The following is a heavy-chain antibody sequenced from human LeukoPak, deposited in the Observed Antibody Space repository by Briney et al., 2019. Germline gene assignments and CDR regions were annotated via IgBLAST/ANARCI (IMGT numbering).Heavy chain of an antibody. J-gene: IGHJ4*02. V-gene: IGHV4-39*07. Sequence: SETLSLTCTVSGGSISSSSYYWGWIRQPPGKGLEWIGSIYYSGSTYYNPSLKSRVTISVDTSKNQFSLKLSSVTAADTAVYYCARRTAMASLDYWGQGTLVTVSS. D-gene: IGHD5-18*01. CDR2: IYYSGST. CDR3: ARRTAMASLDY. CDR1: GGSISSSSYY.